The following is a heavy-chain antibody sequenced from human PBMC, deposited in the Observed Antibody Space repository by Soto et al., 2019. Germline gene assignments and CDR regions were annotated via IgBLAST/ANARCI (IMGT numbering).Heavy chain of an antibody. CDR3: ARGIAAAGYGPGTYYFDY. CDR2: INAGNGNT. V-gene: IGHV1-3*01. D-gene: IGHD6-13*01. CDR1: GYTFTSYA. Sequence: ASVKVSCKASGYTFTSYAMHWVRQAPGQRLEWMGWINAGNGNTKYSQKFQGRVTITRDTSASTAYMELSSLRSEDTAVYYCARGIAAAGYGPGTYYFDYCGQGTLVTVSS. J-gene: IGHJ4*02.